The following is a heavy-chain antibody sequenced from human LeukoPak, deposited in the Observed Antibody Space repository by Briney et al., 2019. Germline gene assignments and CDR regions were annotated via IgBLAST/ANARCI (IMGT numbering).Heavy chain of an antibody. D-gene: IGHD1-1*01. V-gene: IGHV3-74*03. Sequence: GGSLRLSCVASGFIFSNTWMPWVRQAPGKGLVWIARINSVGSSATYVDSVEGRLTISRDNAKNTLYLEMNSLRVDDTAVYYCARGPQTADYWFDSWGQGTLVTVSS. CDR1: GFIFSNTW. CDR2: INSVGSSA. J-gene: IGHJ5*01. CDR3: ARGPQTADYWFDS.